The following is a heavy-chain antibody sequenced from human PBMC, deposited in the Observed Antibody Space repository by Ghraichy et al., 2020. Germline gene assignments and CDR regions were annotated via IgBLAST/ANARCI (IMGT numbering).Heavy chain of an antibody. V-gene: IGHV3-72*01. D-gene: IGHD5-24*01. CDR2: TRNKANSYTT. Sequence: GESLNISCAASGFRFSDHYMDWVRQAPGKGLEWVGRTRNKANSYTTEYAASVKGRFTISRDDSKNSLYLQMNSLKTEDTAVYYCARAIGLENYLDVWGKGTTVTVSS. J-gene: IGHJ6*03. CDR1: GFRFSDHY. CDR3: ARAIGLENYLDV.